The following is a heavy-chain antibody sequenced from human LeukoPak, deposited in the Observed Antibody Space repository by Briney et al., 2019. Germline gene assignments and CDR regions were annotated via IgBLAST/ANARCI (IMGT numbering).Heavy chain of an antibody. CDR1: GFTFSSYG. J-gene: IGHJ6*03. D-gene: IGHD3-10*01. CDR3: AKGGEAEWFGELIKTQYYYYMDV. V-gene: IGHV3-23*01. CDR2: ISGSGGST. Sequence: SGGSLRLSCAASGFTFSSYGMSWVRQAPGKGLEWVSAISGSGGSTYSADSVKGRFTISRDNSKNTLYLQMNSLRAEDTAVYYCAKGGEAEWFGELIKTQYYYYMDVWGKGTTVTVSS.